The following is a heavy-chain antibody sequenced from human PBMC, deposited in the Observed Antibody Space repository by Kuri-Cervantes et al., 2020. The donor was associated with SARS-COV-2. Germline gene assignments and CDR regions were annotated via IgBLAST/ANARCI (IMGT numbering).Heavy chain of an antibody. J-gene: IGHJ6*03. CDR1: GFTFSSYS. CDR2: ISSSSSYI. D-gene: IGHD2-2*01. CDR3: AKDFTQVVPAAHYYYYYYMDV. V-gene: IGHV3-21*01. Sequence: GGSLRLSCAASGFTFSSYSMNWVRQAPGKGLEWVSSISSSSSYIYYADSVKGRFTISRDNAKNSLYLQMNSLRAEDTAVYYCAKDFTQVVPAAHYYYYYYMDVWGKGTTVTVSS.